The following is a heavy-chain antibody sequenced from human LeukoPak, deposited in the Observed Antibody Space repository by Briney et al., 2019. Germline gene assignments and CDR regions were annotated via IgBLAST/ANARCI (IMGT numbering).Heavy chain of an antibody. CDR2: IKQDGSEK. D-gene: IGHD5-24*01. CDR3: ASDFPGDGYNPLFDY. J-gene: IGHJ4*02. CDR1: GFTFSSYG. V-gene: IGHV3-7*01. Sequence: GGSLGLSCAASGFTFSSYGMSWVRQAPGKGLEWVANIKQDGSEKYYVDSVKGRFTISRDNAKNSLYLQMNSLRAEDTAVYYCASDFPGDGYNPLFDYWGQGTLVTVSS.